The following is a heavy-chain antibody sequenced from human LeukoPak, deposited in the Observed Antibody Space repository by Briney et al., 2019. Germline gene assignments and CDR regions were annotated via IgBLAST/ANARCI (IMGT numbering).Heavy chain of an antibody. J-gene: IGHJ4*02. D-gene: IGHD3-10*01. V-gene: IGHV4-39*07. Sequence: SETLSLTCTVSGGSISSYYWGWIRQPPGKGLEWIGSVYYSGSTYYNAPLKSRVTISVDTSKNQFSLKLSSVAAADTAVYYCARRRTYYYGSGSPDNYYFDYWGQGTLVTVSS. CDR3: ARRRTYYYGSGSPDNYYFDY. CDR2: VYYSGST. CDR1: GGSISSYY.